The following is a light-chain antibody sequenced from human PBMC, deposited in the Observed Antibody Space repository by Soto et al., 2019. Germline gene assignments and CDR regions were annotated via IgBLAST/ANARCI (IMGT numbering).Light chain of an antibody. Sequence: IVLTQSPGTLSLSPGARATLSCRASQSVSSSYLAWYQQKNGQAPRLLIYGASTRATGIPARFSGSGYGTDFNLTISSLQAEDFATYYCQQTRSYPSTFGGGTKVDIK. CDR3: QQTRSYPST. V-gene: IGKV3-20*01. J-gene: IGKJ4*01. CDR2: GAS. CDR1: QSVSSSY.